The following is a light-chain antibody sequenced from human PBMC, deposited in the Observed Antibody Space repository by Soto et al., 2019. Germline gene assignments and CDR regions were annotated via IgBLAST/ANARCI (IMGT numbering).Light chain of an antibody. CDR3: QQRDIWPPLT. V-gene: IGKV3-11*01. J-gene: IGKJ4*01. CDR1: QSVGIY. CDR2: DAT. Sequence: VLTQSQATLSLSPGERATLFCKASQSVGIYLGWFQQKPGQAPRVLIYDATNRAGGVPARFSGSGSGTDFTLTISSLEAEDSAVYYCQQRDIWPPLTFGGGTKLEIK.